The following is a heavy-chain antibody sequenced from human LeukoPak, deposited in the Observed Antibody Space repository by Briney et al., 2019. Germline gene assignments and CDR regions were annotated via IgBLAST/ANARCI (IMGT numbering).Heavy chain of an antibody. J-gene: IGHJ6*03. V-gene: IGHV1-69*13. CDR2: IIPIFGTA. D-gene: IGHD4-11*01. Sequence: ASVKVSCKASGGTFSSYAISWVRQAPGQGLEWMGGIIPIFGTANYAQKFQGRVTITADESTSTAYMELSSLRSEDTAVYYCAREGGAGYSNPPELLYYYYMDVWGKGTTVTVSS. CDR3: AREGGAGYSNPPELLYYYYMDV. CDR1: GGTFSSYA.